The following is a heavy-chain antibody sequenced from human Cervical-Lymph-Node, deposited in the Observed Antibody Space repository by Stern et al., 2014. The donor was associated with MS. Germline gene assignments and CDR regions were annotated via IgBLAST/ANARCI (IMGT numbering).Heavy chain of an antibody. D-gene: IGHD1-1*01. J-gene: IGHJ4*02. V-gene: IGHV3-30*04. CDR1: GFTFSSYA. Sequence: VQLVESGGGVVQPGRSLRLSCAASGFTFSSYAMHWVRQAPGKGLEWVAVISYDGSNKYYADSVKGRFTISRDNSKNTLYLQMNSLRAEDTAVYYCARPYNWNDGNHFDYWGQGTLVTVSS. CDR2: ISYDGSNK. CDR3: ARPYNWNDGNHFDY.